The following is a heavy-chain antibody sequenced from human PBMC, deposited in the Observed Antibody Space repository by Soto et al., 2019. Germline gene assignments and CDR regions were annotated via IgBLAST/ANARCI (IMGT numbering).Heavy chain of an antibody. D-gene: IGHD3-3*01. CDR2: IYYSGST. CDR3: ARDYDHSGYYYYGMDV. Sequence: PSETLSLTCTVSGGSISSGGYYWSWIRQHPGKGLEWIGYIYYSGSTYYNPSLNSRVTISVDTSKNQFSLKLSSVTAADTAVYYCARDYDHSGYYYYGMDVWGQGTLVTVSS. J-gene: IGHJ6*02. V-gene: IGHV4-31*03. CDR1: GGSISSGGYY.